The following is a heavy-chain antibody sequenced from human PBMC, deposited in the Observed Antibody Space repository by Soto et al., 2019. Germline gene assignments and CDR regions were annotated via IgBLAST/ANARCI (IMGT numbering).Heavy chain of an antibody. V-gene: IGHV3-30*18. CDR2: IGFDGSVS. Sequence: QVQLVESGGGVVQPGRSLRLSCAVSGFTFSSHGMQWVRQAPGKGLEWVAVIGFDGSVSHYTDSVKGRFTVSRDNSKNTLYLQMNSLRAEDTAVYYCAKEFRHDNWFFELWGQGTLVTVSS. D-gene: IGHD3-10*01. CDR3: AKEFRHDNWFFEL. CDR1: GFTFSSHG. J-gene: IGHJ4*02.